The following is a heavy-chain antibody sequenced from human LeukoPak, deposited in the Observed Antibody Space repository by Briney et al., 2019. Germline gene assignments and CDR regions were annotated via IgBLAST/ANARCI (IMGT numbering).Heavy chain of an antibody. Sequence: ASVKVSCKASGYTFTGYYTHWVRQAPGQGLEWMGWINPNSGGTNYAQKFQGRVTMTRDTSISTAYMELSRLRSDDTAVYYCARGVLGYCSGGSCSGSYYMDVWGKGTTVTVSS. D-gene: IGHD2-15*01. J-gene: IGHJ6*03. CDR2: INPNSGGT. CDR3: ARGVLGYCSGGSCSGSYYMDV. CDR1: GYTFTGYY. V-gene: IGHV1-2*02.